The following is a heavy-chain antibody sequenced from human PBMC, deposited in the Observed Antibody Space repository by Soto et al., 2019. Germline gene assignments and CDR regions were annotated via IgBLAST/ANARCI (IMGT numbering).Heavy chain of an antibody. CDR2: IYYSGST. Sequence: SETLSLTCTVSGGSISSSSYYWGWIRQPPGKGLEWIGSIYYSGSTYYNPSLKSRVTISVDTSKNQFSLKLSSVTAADTAVYYCARHLPSYYYGMDVWGQGTTVTVS. J-gene: IGHJ6*02. CDR3: ARHLPSYYYGMDV. CDR1: GGSISSSSYY. V-gene: IGHV4-39*01.